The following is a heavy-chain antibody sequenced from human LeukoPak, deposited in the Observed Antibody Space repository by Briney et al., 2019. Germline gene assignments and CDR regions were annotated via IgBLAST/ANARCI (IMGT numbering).Heavy chain of an antibody. Sequence: PGGSLRLSCAASGFTFSSYGMHWVRQAPGKGLEWVAVIWYDGSNKYYADSVKGRFTISRDNSKNTQYLQMNSLRAEDTAVYYCARDEGSYGFDYWGQGTLVTVSS. CDR3: ARDEGSYGFDY. V-gene: IGHV3-33*01. J-gene: IGHJ4*02. CDR2: IWYDGSNK. CDR1: GFTFSSYG. D-gene: IGHD5-18*01.